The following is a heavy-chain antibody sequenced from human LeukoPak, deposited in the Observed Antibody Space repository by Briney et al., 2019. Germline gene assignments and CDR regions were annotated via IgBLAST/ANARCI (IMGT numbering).Heavy chain of an antibody. V-gene: IGHV1-24*01. CDR1: GYTLTELS. CDR3: AKPEAVYNRAWGAFDY. J-gene: IGHJ4*02. CDR2: FDPEDGET. D-gene: IGHD6-19*01. Sequence: ASVKVSCKVSGYTLTELSMHWVRQAPGKGLEWMGGFDPEDGETIYAQKFQGRVTMTEDTSTDTAYMELSSLRSEDTAVYYCAKPEAVYNRAWGAFDYWGQGILVTVSS.